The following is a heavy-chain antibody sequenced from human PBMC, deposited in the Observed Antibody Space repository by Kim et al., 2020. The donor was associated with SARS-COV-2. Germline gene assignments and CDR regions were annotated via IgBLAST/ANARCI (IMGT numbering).Heavy chain of an antibody. CDR1: GFTFSSYS. CDR2: ISSSSSYI. D-gene: IGHD5-18*01. CDR3: ARDERGYSYGYPFDY. V-gene: IGHV3-21*01. J-gene: IGHJ4*02. Sequence: GGSLRRSCAASGFTFSSYSMNWVRQAPGKGLEWVSSISSSSSYIYYADSVKGRFTISRDNAKNSLYLQMNSLRAEDTAVYYCARDERGYSYGYPFDYWGQGTLVTVSS.